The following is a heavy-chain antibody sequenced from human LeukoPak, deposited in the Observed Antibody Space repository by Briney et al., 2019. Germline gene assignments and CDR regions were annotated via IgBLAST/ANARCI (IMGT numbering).Heavy chain of an antibody. CDR2: IRQDGSET. Sequence: GSLRLSCAASGFIFSNYWMQWVRQAPGKGLEWVANIRQDGSETYYVDSVKGRFTISRDNAKNSLYLQMNSLRAEDTAVYYCARGGFYRYSGTSGDYWGQGSQVTVSS. V-gene: IGHV3-7*01. CDR3: ARGGFYRYSGTSGDY. CDR1: GFIFSNYW. J-gene: IGHJ4*02. D-gene: IGHD1-26*01.